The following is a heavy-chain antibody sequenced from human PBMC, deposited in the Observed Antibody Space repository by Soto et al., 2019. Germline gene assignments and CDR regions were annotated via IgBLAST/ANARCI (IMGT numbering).Heavy chain of an antibody. V-gene: IGHV1-69*01. Sequence: QMEQSGAEVRKPGSSVKVSCTPSGGSLTSYPMAWVRQAPGQGFEWMGGIIPIHGTTEYAQKFQGRVTITADESTNRATQELTGLTSEDTAVYYCARGWGLVSWGQGTLVTVSS. CDR2: IIPIHGTT. D-gene: IGHD3-16*01. CDR3: ARGWGLVS. CDR1: GGSLTSYP. J-gene: IGHJ4*02.